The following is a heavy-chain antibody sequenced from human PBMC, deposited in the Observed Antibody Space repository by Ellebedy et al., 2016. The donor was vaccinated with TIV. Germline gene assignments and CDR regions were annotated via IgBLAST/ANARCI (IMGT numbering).Heavy chain of an antibody. D-gene: IGHD1-26*01. CDR2: IIPIYGIP. Sequence: SVKVSCKASGGSFSDFAFSWMRQAPGQGLEWMGGIIPIYGIPNHAPKLQGRVTISADESTSTVYLDLTSLRSDDTAVYYCARGIVGATAAGPFDLWGQGTLVTVS. J-gene: IGHJ4*02. CDR3: ARGIVGATAAGPFDL. CDR1: GGSFSDFA. V-gene: IGHV1-69*13.